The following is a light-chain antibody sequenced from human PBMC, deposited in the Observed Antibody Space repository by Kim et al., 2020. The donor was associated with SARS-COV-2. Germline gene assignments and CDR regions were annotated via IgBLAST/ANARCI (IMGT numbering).Light chain of an antibody. Sequence: DIQLTQSPSSLSASVGDRVSITCRATQSVSGWLAWYQQKPGKAPKLLIYKASTLASGVPSRFSGVDSGTEFTLAISSLQPDDSATYYCQQYSESPRSFGEGTKVDIK. V-gene: IGKV1-5*03. CDR2: KAS. J-gene: IGKJ4*01. CDR3: QQYSESPRS. CDR1: QSVSGW.